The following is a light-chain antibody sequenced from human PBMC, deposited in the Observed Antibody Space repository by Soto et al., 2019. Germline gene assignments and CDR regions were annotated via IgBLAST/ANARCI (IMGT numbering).Light chain of an antibody. CDR2: EVS. CDR1: SSDVGSHNL. J-gene: IGLJ7*01. CDR3: CSYGGSRAV. Sequence: QSALTQPASVSGSPGQSITISCTGTSSDVGSHNLVSWYPQHPGQAPKLMIYEVSKRTLGVSTRFSASKSGNTASLTISGRQAEDEADYYCCSYGGSRAVFGGGTPLTLL. V-gene: IGLV2-23*02.